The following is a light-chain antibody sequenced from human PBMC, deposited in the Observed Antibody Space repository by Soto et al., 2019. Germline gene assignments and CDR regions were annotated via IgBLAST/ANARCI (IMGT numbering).Light chain of an antibody. Sequence: EIALTQSPGTLSLSPGERATLSCRASQSVSSSYLAWYQQKPGQAPRLLIYGASSRATGIADRFSGSGAGTDFTLAISRLEPDDFAVYYYWQYGSPCTFGQGTKVEIK. CDR3: WQYGSPCT. CDR2: GAS. J-gene: IGKJ1*01. V-gene: IGKV3-20*01. CDR1: QSVSSSY.